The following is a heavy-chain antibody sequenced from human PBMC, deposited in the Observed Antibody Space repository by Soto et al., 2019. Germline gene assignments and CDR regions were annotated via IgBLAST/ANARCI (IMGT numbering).Heavy chain of an antibody. D-gene: IGHD3-10*01. CDR3: AHRRSYGSGSYFDY. CDR2: IYWDDDK. CDR1: GFSLSTSGVG. Sequence: QITLKESGPTLVKPTQTLTLTCTFSGFSLSTSGVGVGWIRQPPGKALEWLALIYWDDDKRYSPSLKSRLTTTQDPSKNQVVLTMTNMDPVDTATYYCAHRRSYGSGSYFDYWGQGTLVTVSS. J-gene: IGHJ4*02. V-gene: IGHV2-5*02.